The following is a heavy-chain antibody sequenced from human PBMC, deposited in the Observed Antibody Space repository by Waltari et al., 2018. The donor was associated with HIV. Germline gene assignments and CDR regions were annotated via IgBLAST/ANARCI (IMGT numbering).Heavy chain of an antibody. Sequence: QVQLLQSGAEVKKPGSSVTVSCKTSGVTSHTYPISWLRQAPGQGPEWMGGIIALIGKPKYAQKFEGRITITADESTSTTYMEMSGLRSEDTAMYFCARGKLMTTFDDWGQGTLVIVSS. V-gene: IGHV1-69*12. D-gene: IGHD4-17*01. J-gene: IGHJ4*02. CDR1: GVTSHTYP. CDR3: ARGKLMTTFDD. CDR2: IIALIGKP.